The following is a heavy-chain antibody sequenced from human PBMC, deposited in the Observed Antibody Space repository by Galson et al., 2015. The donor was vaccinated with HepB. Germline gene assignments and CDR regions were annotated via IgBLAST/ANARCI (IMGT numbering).Heavy chain of an antibody. CDR3: ARARVATVGRPTDAFDI. Sequence: SVKVSCKASGYTFTGYYIHWVRQAPGQGLEWMGWITPDSGGTNYAQKFQGKVTMTRDTSISTAYMELRRLTSDDTAAYYCARARVATVGRPTDAFDIWGQGTTVTVSS. CDR1: GYTFTGYY. CDR2: ITPDSGGT. D-gene: IGHD4-11*01. J-gene: IGHJ3*02. V-gene: IGHV1-2*02.